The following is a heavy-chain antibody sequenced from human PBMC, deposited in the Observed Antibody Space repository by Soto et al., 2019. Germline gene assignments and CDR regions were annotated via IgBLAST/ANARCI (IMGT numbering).Heavy chain of an antibody. Sequence: QLQLQESGPGLVKPSETLSLTCTVSGGSISSSSYYWGWIRQPPGKGLGWIGSIYSSGSTYYNPSLKSRVTISVYTSKTQFSLKLSSVTAADTAVYYCARYNDVVVVAATVVWGQGTLVTVSS. CDR1: GGSISSSSYY. J-gene: IGHJ4*02. V-gene: IGHV4-39*01. CDR2: IYSSGST. CDR3: ARYNDVVVVAATVV. D-gene: IGHD2-15*01.